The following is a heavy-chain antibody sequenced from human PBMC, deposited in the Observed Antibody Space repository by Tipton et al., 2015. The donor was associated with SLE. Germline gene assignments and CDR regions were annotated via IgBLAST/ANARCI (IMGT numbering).Heavy chain of an antibody. CDR2: IDHSGTT. CDR3: ARGSIATAGRGWFDP. J-gene: IGHJ5*02. V-gene: IGHV4-39*07. D-gene: IGHD6-13*01. CDR1: GGSISSSTYY. Sequence: TLSLTCTVSGGSISSSTYYWGWIRQPPGKGLEWIASIDHSGTTYYNPSLKSRVTISEDTSKNQFSLKLKSVTATDTAVYYCARGSIATAGRGWFDPWGQGTLVTVSS.